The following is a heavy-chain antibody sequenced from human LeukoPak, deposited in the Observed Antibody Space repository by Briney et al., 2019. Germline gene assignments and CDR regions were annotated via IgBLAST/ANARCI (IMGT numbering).Heavy chain of an antibody. D-gene: IGHD6-13*01. CDR1: GFTFSSYW. V-gene: IGHV3-7*01. Sequence: GGSLRLSCAASGFTFSSYWTSWVRQAPGKGLEWVANIKQDGSEKYYVDSVKGRFTISRDNAKNSLYLQMNSLRAEDTAVYYCAREESSSWYSNWFDPWGQGTLVTVSS. CDR2: IKQDGSEK. J-gene: IGHJ5*02. CDR3: AREESSSWYSNWFDP.